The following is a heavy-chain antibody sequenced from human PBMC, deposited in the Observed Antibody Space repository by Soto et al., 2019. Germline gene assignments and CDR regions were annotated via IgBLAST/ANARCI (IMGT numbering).Heavy chain of an antibody. J-gene: IGHJ6*03. Sequence: PGGSLRLSCAASGFTFSSYGMHWVRQAPGKGLEWVAVIWYDGSNKYYADSVKGRFTISRDNSKNTLYLQMNSLRAEDTAVYYCARGEAAAEYYYYYMDVWGKGTTVTVSS. CDR3: ARGEAAAEYYYYYMDV. CDR1: GFTFSSYG. CDR2: IWYDGSNK. D-gene: IGHD6-13*01. V-gene: IGHV3-33*01.